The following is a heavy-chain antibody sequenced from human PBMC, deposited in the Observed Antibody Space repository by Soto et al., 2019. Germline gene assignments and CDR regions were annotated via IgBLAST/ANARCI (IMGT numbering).Heavy chain of an antibody. J-gene: IGHJ4*02. CDR1: GFIFSNAW. V-gene: IGHV3-15*07. Sequence: EVQLVESVGGLVKPGGSFRLSCAASGFIFSNAWMNWVRQAPGKGLEWVGRIKSKTDGGTTDYTAPVKVRVTISREDSKHTLYLQMNSLKSEDTAVYYCTTDPNSSGWPYWGKGTLVTVSS. CDR2: IKSKTDGGTT. CDR3: TTDPNSSGWPY. D-gene: IGHD6-19*01.